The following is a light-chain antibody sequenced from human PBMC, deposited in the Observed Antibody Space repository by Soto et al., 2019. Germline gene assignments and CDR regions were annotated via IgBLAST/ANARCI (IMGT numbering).Light chain of an antibody. J-gene: IGKJ1*01. CDR2: AAS. CDR1: QSISSY. Sequence: DIQMTQSPSSMSASVGDRVTITCRASQSISSYLNWYQQKPGKAPKLLIYAASSLQSGVPARFSGSGSGTEFTLTISSLQSEDSAVYYCHQYNFWPTFGQGTKVDIK. CDR3: HQYNFWPT. V-gene: IGKV1-39*01.